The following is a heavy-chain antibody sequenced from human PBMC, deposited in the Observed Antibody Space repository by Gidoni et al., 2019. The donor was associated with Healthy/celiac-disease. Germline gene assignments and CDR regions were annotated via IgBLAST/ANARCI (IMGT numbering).Heavy chain of an antibody. V-gene: IGHV4-39*01. J-gene: IGHJ4*02. Sequence: QLQLQESGPGLVKPSETLSLTCTVSGGSISSSSYYWGWIRQPPGKGLEWIGSIYYSGSTYYNPSLKSRFTISVDTSKNQFSLKLSSVTAADTAVYYCASPGDYVAPAWDYWGQGTLVTVSS. CDR1: GGSISSSSYY. CDR3: ASPGDYVAPAWDY. D-gene: IGHD4-17*01. CDR2: IYYSGST.